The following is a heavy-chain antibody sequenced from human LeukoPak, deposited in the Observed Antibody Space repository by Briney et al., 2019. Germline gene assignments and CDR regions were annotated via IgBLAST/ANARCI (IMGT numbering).Heavy chain of an antibody. CDR1: GGSFSGYY. Sequence: SETLSLTCAVYGGSFSGYYWSWIRQPPGKGLEWIGFIYYSGSTYYNPSLKNRVAISGDTSKNQFSLKLSSVTAADSAVYYCARGNLEWLSLDYWGQGTLVTVSS. CDR3: ARGNLEWLSLDY. V-gene: IGHV4-34*09. CDR2: IYYSGST. D-gene: IGHD3-3*01. J-gene: IGHJ4*02.